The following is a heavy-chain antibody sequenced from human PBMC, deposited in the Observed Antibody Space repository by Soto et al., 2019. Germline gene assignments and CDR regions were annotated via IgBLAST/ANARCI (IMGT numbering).Heavy chain of an antibody. J-gene: IGHJ6*02. V-gene: IGHV1-18*01. Sequence: QVPLVQSGAEVKKPGASVKVSCKASGYTFTSSGISWVRQAPGQGLEWMGWISAYNGNTNYAQKLQGRVTMTTDTSTSTAYMELRSLRSDDTAVYYCARGGRYVDSSSWSDHYYYYGMDVWGQGTTVTVSS. CDR2: ISAYNGNT. CDR3: ARGGRYVDSSSWSDHYYYYGMDV. CDR1: GYTFTSSG. D-gene: IGHD6-13*01.